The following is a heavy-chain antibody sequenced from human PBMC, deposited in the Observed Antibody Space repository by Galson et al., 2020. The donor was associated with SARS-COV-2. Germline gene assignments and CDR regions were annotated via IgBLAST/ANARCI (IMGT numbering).Heavy chain of an antibody. D-gene: IGHD3-10*01. CDR1: GITFSTAW. CDR2: IKRRIDGETT. J-gene: IGHJ6*03. Sequence: GESLKIPCAVSGITFSTAWMIWVRQAPGKGLEWVGRIKRRIDGETTDYAASVKGRFIITRDDLKNTVYLQMNGLKTEDTGIYYCAIRFGGLGYMDVWGKGTTVTVSS. CDR3: AIRFGGLGYMDV. V-gene: IGHV3-15*01.